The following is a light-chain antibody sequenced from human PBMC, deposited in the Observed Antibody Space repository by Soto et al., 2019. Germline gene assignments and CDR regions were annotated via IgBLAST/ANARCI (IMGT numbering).Light chain of an antibody. V-gene: IGLV1-40*01. CDR1: SSNIGAGYD. CDR3: QSYDSSLSGPCV. J-gene: IGLJ1*01. Sequence: VLTQPPSVSWAPGQSVTISCTGSSSNIGAGYDVHWYQQLPGTAPKLLIYGNSNRPSGVPDRFSGSKSGTSASLAITGLQAEDEADYYCQSYDSSLSGPCVFGTGTKVTVL. CDR2: GNS.